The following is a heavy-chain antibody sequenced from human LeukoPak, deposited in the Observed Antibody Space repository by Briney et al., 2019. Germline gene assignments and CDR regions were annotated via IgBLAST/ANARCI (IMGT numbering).Heavy chain of an antibody. J-gene: IGHJ5*02. V-gene: IGHV3-73*01. Sequence: QPGGSLRLSCAASGFTFRGSAMHWVRQASGKGLEWVGRIRSKANSYATAYAASVKGRFTISRDDSKNTAYLQMNSLKTEDTAVYYCTRHRSGSSSTNWFDPWGQGTRVTVSS. CDR2: IRSKANSYAT. CDR1: GFTFRGSA. CDR3: TRHRSGSSSTNWFDP. D-gene: IGHD1-26*01.